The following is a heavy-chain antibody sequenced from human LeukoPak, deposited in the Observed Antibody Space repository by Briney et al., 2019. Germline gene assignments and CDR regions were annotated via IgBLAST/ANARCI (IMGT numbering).Heavy chain of an antibody. J-gene: IGHJ5*02. D-gene: IGHD3-3*01. CDR2: IYWNDDK. V-gene: IGHV2-5*01. Sequence: SGPTLVNPTQTLTLTCTFSGFSLSTSGVGVGWIRQPPGKALEWLALIYWNDDKRYSPSLKSRLTITKDTSKNQVVLTMTNMDPVDTATYYCAHIAVLRFLEWSLSPEVWFDPWGQGTLVTVSS. CDR3: AHIAVLRFLEWSLSPEVWFDP. CDR1: GFSLSTSGVG.